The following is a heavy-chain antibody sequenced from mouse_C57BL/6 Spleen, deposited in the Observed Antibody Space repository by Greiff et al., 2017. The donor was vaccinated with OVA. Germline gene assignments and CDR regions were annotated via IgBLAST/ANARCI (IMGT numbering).Heavy chain of an antibody. D-gene: IGHD2-1*01. CDR3: ARSTYGNGYYYAMDY. CDR2: IDPSDSET. CDR1: GYTFTSYW. Sequence: QVQLKQPGAELVRPGSSVKLSCKASGYTFTSYWMHWVKQRPIQGLEWIGNIDPSDSETHYNQKFKDKATLTVDKSSSTAYMQLSSLTSEDSAVYYGARSTYGNGYYYAMDYWGQGTSVTVSS. V-gene: IGHV1-52*01. J-gene: IGHJ4*01.